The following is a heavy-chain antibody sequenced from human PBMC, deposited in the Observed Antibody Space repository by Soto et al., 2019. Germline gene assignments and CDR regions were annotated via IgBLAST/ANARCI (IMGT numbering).Heavy chain of an antibody. J-gene: IGHJ4*02. Sequence: EVQLLVSGGDLVQPGGSLRLSCVASGFTFGSRAMSWVRQAPGEGLEWVSTITDTGGDSKSADSVRGRFAISRDNSKNTLYLQMSSLRAEDSAVYYCARGSEVSYPGSRIFDFWGRGTLVTVSS. CDR3: ARGSEVSYPGSRIFDF. CDR1: GFTFGSRA. D-gene: IGHD3-10*01. V-gene: IGHV3-23*01. CDR2: ITDTGGDS.